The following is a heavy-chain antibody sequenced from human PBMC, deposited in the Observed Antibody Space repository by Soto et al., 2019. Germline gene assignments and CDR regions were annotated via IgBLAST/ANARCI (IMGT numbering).Heavy chain of an antibody. CDR1: GGSFSGYY. J-gene: IGHJ5*02. CDR3: ARLRIATNNYKWFDP. V-gene: IGHV4-34*09. Sequence: TLSLTCAVYGGSFSGYYWSWIRQPPGKGLEWIGHIYVTGAVDYNPSLRDRITISQDTSERQFSLNLRLVTAADTAVYYCARLRIATNNYKWFDPWGQGTLVTVSS. D-gene: IGHD2-21*01. CDR2: IYVTGAV.